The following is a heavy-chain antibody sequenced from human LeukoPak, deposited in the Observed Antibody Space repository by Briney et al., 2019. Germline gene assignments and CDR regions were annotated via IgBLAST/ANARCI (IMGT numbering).Heavy chain of an antibody. Sequence: GGSLRLSCAASGFTFSDYYMSWIRQAPGKGLEWVSYISSSGSTIYYADSVKGRFTISRDNAKNSLYLQMNSLRAEDTAVYYCARAAYSLGKDYYGMDVWGQGTTVTVSS. CDR2: ISSSGSTI. J-gene: IGHJ6*02. D-gene: IGHD2-21*01. CDR3: ARAAYSLGKDYYGMDV. V-gene: IGHV3-11*01. CDR1: GFTFSDYY.